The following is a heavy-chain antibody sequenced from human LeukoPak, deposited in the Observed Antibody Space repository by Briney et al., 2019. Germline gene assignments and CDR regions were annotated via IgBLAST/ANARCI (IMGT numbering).Heavy chain of an antibody. D-gene: IGHD2-2*01. CDR3: AREYCSSTSCYFDY. CDR2: ISGSGVST. CDR1: GFTSSTYA. J-gene: IGHJ4*02. Sequence: GGSLRLSCAASGFTSSTYAMSWVRQAPGKGLEWVSTISGSGVSTYYADSVKGRFTISRDTSKNTLYLQMNSLRAEDTAVYYCAREYCSSTSCYFDYWGQGTLVTVSS. V-gene: IGHV3-23*01.